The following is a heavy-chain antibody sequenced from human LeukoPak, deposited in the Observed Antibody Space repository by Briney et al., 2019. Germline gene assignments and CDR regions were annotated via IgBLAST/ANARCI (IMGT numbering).Heavy chain of an antibody. D-gene: IGHD1-26*01. CDR2: ISGSGGST. V-gene: IGHV3-23*01. J-gene: IGHJ3*02. CDR1: GFTFSSYA. CDR3: AKGVSGSLDAFDI. Sequence: GGSLRLSCAASGFTFSSYAMSWVRQAPGKGLEWVSAISGSGGSTYYADSVKGRFTIPRDNSKNTLYLQMNSLRAEDTAVYYCAKGVSGSLDAFDIWGQGTMVTVSS.